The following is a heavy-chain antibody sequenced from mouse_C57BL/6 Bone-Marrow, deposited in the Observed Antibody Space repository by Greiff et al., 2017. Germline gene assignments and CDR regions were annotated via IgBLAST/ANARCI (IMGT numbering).Heavy chain of an antibody. CDR1: GFTFSSYG. J-gene: IGHJ2*01. V-gene: IGHV5-6*01. CDR3: ERPPDLYYFDY. Sequence: EVKLVESGGDLVKPGGSLKLSCAASGFTFSSYGMSWVRQTPDKRLEWVATISSGGSYTYYPDSVKGRFTISRENAKNTLYLQMSSLKSEDTAMYYCERPPDLYYFDYWGQGTTLTVSS. CDR2: ISSGGSYT.